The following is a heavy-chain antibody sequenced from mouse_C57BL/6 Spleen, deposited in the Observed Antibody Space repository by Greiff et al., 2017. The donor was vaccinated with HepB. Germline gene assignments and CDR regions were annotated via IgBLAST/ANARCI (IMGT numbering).Heavy chain of an antibody. Sequence: VQLQQPGAELVKPGASVKMSCKASGYTFTSYWITWVKQRPGQGLEWIGDIYPGSGSTNYNEKFKSKATLTVDTSSSTAYMQLSSLTSEDSAVYYCARGPNYGSSSWFAYWGQGTLVTVSA. V-gene: IGHV1-55*01. J-gene: IGHJ3*01. CDR1: GYTFTSYW. CDR2: IYPGSGST. CDR3: ARGPNYGSSSWFAY. D-gene: IGHD1-1*01.